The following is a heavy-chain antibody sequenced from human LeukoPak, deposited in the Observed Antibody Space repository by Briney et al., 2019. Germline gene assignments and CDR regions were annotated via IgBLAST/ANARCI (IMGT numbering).Heavy chain of an antibody. Sequence: PSETLSLTCTVSGGSVSSSYWSWIRQPPGRGLEWIGYIYYSGSTNYNASLKSRVTISVDTSKNQFSLKLSSVTAADTAVYYCASQPTLGYCSGGGCYSGWFDPWGQGTLVTVSS. J-gene: IGHJ5*02. CDR3: ASQPTLGYCSGGGCYSGWFDP. V-gene: IGHV4-59*08. D-gene: IGHD2-15*01. CDR2: IYYSGST. CDR1: GGSVSSSY.